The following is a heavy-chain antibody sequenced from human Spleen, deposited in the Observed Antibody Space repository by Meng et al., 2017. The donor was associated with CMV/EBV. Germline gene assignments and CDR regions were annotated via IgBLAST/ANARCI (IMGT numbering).Heavy chain of an antibody. V-gene: IGHV3-23*01. Sequence: GESLKISCAASGFTFSDYVMTWVRQAPGKGLEWVSSISDSGDTTFYADSVKARFTISRDNSKNTLYLQMNSLRAEDTAVYYCAKDRVGGYASYGMDIWGQGTTVTVSS. D-gene: IGHD5-12*01. CDR2: ISDSGDTT. CDR1: GFTFSDYV. CDR3: AKDRVGGYASYGMDI. J-gene: IGHJ6*02.